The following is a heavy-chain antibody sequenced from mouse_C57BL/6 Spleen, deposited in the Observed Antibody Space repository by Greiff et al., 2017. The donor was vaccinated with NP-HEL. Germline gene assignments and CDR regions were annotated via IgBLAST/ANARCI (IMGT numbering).Heavy chain of an antibody. Sequence: DVMLVESGGDLVKPGGSLKLSCAASGFTFSSYGMSWVRQTPDKRLEWVATISSGGSYTYYPDRVTGRFTISRDNAKNTLYLQMSSLKSEDTAMYYCARRGGLLLEDYAMDYWGQGTSVTVST. CDR2: ISSGGSYT. J-gene: IGHJ4*01. V-gene: IGHV5-6*02. CDR1: GFTFSSYG. CDR3: ARRGGLLLEDYAMDY. D-gene: IGHD2-3*01.